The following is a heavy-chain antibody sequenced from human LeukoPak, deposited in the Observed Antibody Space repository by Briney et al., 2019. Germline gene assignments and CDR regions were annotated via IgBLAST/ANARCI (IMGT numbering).Heavy chain of an antibody. Sequence: SVKVSCRASGGTFSSYAISWVRQAPGQGLEWMGGIIPIFGTANYAQKFQGRVTITADESTSTAYMDLSSLRSEDTAVYYCARSSPSSSSDYYGMDVWGQGTTVTVSS. V-gene: IGHV1-69*01. CDR2: IIPIFGTA. CDR3: ARSSPSSSSDYYGMDV. D-gene: IGHD6-13*01. J-gene: IGHJ6*02. CDR1: GGTFSSYA.